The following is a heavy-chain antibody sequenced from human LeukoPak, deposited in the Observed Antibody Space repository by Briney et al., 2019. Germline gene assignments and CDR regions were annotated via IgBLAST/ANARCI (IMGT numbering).Heavy chain of an antibody. Sequence: ASVKVSCKASGYTFTGYYMHWVRQAPGQGLEWMGWINPNSGGTNYAQKFQGRVTMTRDTSISTAYMELSRLRSDDTAVYYCARDYGSGSYDFWFDPWGQGTLVTVSS. D-gene: IGHD3-10*01. V-gene: IGHV1-2*02. J-gene: IGHJ5*02. CDR2: INPNSGGT. CDR3: ARDYGSGSYDFWFDP. CDR1: GYTFTGYY.